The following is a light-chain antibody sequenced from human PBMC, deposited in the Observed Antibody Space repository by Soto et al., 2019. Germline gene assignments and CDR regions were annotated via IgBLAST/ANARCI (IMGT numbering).Light chain of an antibody. J-gene: IGLJ2*01. CDR2: EVS. CDR3: TSYAGSNTV. CDR1: SSDVGGYNY. Sequence: QSVLTQPPSASGSPGQSVTISCIGTSSDVGGYNYVSWYQQHPGKARKLMIYEVSKRPSGVPDRFSGSKSGNTASLTVSGLQTEDEADYYCTSYAGSNTVFGGGTKVTVL. V-gene: IGLV2-8*01.